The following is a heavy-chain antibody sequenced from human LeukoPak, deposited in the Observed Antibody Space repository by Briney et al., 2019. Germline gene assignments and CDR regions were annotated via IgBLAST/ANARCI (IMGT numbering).Heavy chain of an antibody. CDR1: GGSLSSGGSY. J-gene: IGHJ6*02. Sequence: SETLSLTCTVSGGSLSSGGSYWSWIRQHPGKGLEWIGYIYYSGSTYYNPSLKSRVTISVDTSKNQFSLKLSSVTAADTAVYYCARDHLRYASYYYYYGMDVWGQGTTVTVSS. CDR3: ARDHLRYASYYYYYGMDV. D-gene: IGHD5-18*01. CDR2: IYYSGST. V-gene: IGHV4-31*03.